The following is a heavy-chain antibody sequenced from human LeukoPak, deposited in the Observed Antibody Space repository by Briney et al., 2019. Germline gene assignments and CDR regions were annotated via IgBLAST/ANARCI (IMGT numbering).Heavy chain of an antibody. J-gene: IGHJ4*02. V-gene: IGHV3-11*01. CDR2: ISGRGFSM. Sequence: GGSLRLSCAASGFSFNESYMTWNRQAPGKGLEWVAYISGRGFSMYYADSVKGRFTISRDNARNSLYLNMSSLRDDDTAVYYCAKGKRRFDYWGQGTLVTVSS. CDR3: AKGKRRFDY. CDR1: GFSFNESY.